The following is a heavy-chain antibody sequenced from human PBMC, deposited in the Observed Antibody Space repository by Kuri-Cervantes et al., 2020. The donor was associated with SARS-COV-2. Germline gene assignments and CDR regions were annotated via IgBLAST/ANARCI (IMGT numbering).Heavy chain of an antibody. CDR3: ARDNPLYDFWSGYYFYYYYYGMDV. CDR1: GFTFGDYD. CDR2: ISGSGSTT. J-gene: IGHJ6*04. Sequence: GESLKISCVASGFTFGDYDMTWIRLAPGKGLEWISYISGSGSTTYHADSVKGRFTISRDNAESSVYLQMNSLRAEDTAVYYCARDNPLYDFWSGYYFYYYYYGMDVWGKGTTVTVSS. V-gene: IGHV3-11*04. D-gene: IGHD3-3*01.